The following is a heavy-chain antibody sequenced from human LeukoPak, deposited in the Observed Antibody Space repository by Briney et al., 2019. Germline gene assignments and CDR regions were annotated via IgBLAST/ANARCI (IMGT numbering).Heavy chain of an antibody. Sequence: SETLSLTCTVSGYSISGGYYWGWIPQPPGKGLEWIRTIYHSGNTYYNPSLKSRVTISIGMSKNQFSLKLRSVTAADTAVYYCARFRYYSDSSGFVGNWFDPWGQGTLVTVSS. J-gene: IGHJ5*02. CDR2: IYHSGNT. V-gene: IGHV4-38-2*02. D-gene: IGHD3-22*01. CDR3: ARFRYYSDSSGFVGNWFDP. CDR1: GYSISGGYY.